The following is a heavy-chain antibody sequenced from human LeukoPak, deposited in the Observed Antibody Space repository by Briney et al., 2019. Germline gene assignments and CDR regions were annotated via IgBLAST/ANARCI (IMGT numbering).Heavy chain of an antibody. Sequence: GGSLRLSCAASGFTFSSYAMRWVRQAPGKGLEWVSVIYSGGSTYYADSVKGRFTISRHNSKNTLYPQMNSLRAEDTAVYYCARDYYDSSGYFNWGQGTLVTVPS. V-gene: IGHV3-53*04. D-gene: IGHD3-22*01. CDR2: IYSGGST. J-gene: IGHJ4*02. CDR1: GFTFSSYA. CDR3: ARDYYDSSGYFN.